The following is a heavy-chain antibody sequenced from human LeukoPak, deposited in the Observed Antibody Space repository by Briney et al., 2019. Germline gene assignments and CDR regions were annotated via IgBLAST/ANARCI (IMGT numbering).Heavy chain of an antibody. J-gene: IGHJ4*02. Sequence: PSETLSLTCTVSGYSISSGYYWGWIRQPPGKGLEWIGSIYYSGSTYYNPSLKSRVTISVDTSKNQFSLKLSSVTAADTAVYYCASPGGELHFDYWGQGTLVTVSS. CDR3: ASPGGELHFDY. CDR2: IYYSGST. D-gene: IGHD1-26*01. V-gene: IGHV4-38-2*02. CDR1: GYSISSGYY.